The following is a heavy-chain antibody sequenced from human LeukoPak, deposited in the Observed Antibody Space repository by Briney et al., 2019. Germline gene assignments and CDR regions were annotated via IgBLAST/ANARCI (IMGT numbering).Heavy chain of an antibody. D-gene: IGHD3-10*01. Sequence: GGSLRLSCAASGFTVRNAWMSWVRQAPGKGLEWVGRIRSKTHGGTTEYTAPVEGRFSISRDDSKNTLYLQMNSLKTEDTAVYYCTTLYGSGRFDWGQGTLVTVSS. J-gene: IGHJ4*02. V-gene: IGHV3-15*01. CDR1: GFTVRNAW. CDR3: TTLYGSGRFD. CDR2: IRSKTHGGTT.